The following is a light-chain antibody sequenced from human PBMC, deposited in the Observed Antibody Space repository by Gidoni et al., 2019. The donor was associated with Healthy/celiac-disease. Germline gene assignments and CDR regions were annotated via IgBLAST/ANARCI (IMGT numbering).Light chain of an antibody. CDR3: QQRSNWPPLT. Sequence: EIVLTQSPATLSLSPGERATLSCRASQSVSSYLAWYQQKPGQAPRLLIYDASNRATGIPARFSGSGSGTDFTLTLSSLAPEAFAVYYCQQRSNWPPLTFXGXTKVEIK. J-gene: IGKJ4*01. V-gene: IGKV3-11*01. CDR1: QSVSSY. CDR2: DAS.